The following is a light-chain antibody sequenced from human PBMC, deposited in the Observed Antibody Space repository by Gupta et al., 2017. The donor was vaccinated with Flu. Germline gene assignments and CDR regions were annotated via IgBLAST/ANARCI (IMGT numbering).Light chain of an antibody. J-gene: IGLJ2*01. V-gene: IGLV3-21*02. CDR1: IVGSKS. CDR2: DNN. Sequence: GNIVGSKSVHWDQQKPGQAPVVVVYDNNDRPSVISARFSGSNSANTATLTISRVEAGDEADYFCLVWDSNSDQPVVFGGGTKLTVL. CDR3: LVWDSNSDQPVV.